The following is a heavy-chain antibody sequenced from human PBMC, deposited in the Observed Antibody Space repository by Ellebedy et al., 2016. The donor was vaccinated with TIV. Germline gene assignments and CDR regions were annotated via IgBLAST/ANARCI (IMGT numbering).Heavy chain of an antibody. Sequence: SGTLSLTCTVSGGSISNYYWSWIRQPPGKGLEWIGYIFYSGSTHYNPSLKSRVTISVDTSKNQFSLKLSSVTAADTAMYFCARTIAVAGTFSFDYWGQGTLVTVSS. J-gene: IGHJ4*02. D-gene: IGHD6-19*01. CDR2: IFYSGST. CDR1: GGSISNYY. CDR3: ARTIAVAGTFSFDY. V-gene: IGHV4-59*01.